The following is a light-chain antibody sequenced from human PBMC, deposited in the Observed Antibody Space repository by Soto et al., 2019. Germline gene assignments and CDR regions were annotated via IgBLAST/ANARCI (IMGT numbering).Light chain of an antibody. V-gene: IGKV3-15*01. CDR3: QQYNNWWT. CDR1: QSVSSS. Sequence: EVVMTQSPATLSMSPGERATLSCRASQSVSSSLAWYQQKPGQAPRLLIYGASTRATGIPDRFSGSGSETEFTLTISRLQAEDFAIYYCQQYNNWWTVGQGTKVEIK. J-gene: IGKJ1*01. CDR2: GAS.